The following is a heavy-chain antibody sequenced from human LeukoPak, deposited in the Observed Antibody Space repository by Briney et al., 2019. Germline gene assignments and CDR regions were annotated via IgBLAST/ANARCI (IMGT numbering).Heavy chain of an antibody. CDR1: GFTFSDYY. V-gene: IGHV3-11*06. J-gene: IGHJ4*02. CDR2: ISSSSSRT. CDR3: AKERRIGSGAALDY. D-gene: IGHD6-19*01. Sequence: PGGSLRLSCAASGFTFSDYYMIWIRQAPGKGLEWVSYISSSSSRTNYADSVKGRFTISRDNAKNSLYLQMYSLRAEDTAVYYCAKERRIGSGAALDYWGPGTLVTVSS.